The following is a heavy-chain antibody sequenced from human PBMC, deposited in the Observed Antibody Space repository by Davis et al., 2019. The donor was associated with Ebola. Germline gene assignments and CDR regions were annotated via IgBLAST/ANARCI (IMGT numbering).Heavy chain of an antibody. CDR2: IYSGGKK. CDR3: ARGWDYGEGRIFDY. D-gene: IGHD4/OR15-4a*01. CDR1: EFDVSSNY. V-gene: IGHV3-53*01. Sequence: GESLKISCAASEFDVSSNYISWVRQAPGKGLEWVSVIYSGGKKYYADSVKGRFTISRDNSKNTVYLQMNSLRVEDTARYYCARGWDYGEGRIFDYWGQGTLVTVSS. J-gene: IGHJ4*02.